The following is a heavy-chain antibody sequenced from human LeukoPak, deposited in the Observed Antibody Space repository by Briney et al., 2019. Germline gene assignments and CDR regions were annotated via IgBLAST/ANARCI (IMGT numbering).Heavy chain of an antibody. CDR1: GYTFTGYY. V-gene: IGHV1-2*02. J-gene: IGHJ4*02. CDR2: INPNSGGT. CDR3: AGGLSYSSSSGDY. Sequence: ASVKVSCKASGYTFTGYYMHWVRQAPGQGLEWMGWINPNSGGTNYAQKFQGRVTMTRDTSISTAYMELSRLRSDDTAVYYCAGGLSYSSSSGDYWGQGTLVTVSS. D-gene: IGHD6-6*01.